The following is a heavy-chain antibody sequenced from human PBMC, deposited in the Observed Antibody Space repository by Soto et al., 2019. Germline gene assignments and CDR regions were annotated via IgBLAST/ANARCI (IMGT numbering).Heavy chain of an antibody. Sequence: QVQLQESGPGLVKPSETLSLTCTVSNGSISNFYWNWIRQSAGKGLEWIGRIHGSGSATYNPSLRSRVTMSVDTSKNQFSLKVNSVPGADTAVYYCARSSHKESWFDPWGQGTLVTVSS. CDR3: ARSSHKESWFDP. CDR2: IHGSGSA. D-gene: IGHD6-13*01. J-gene: IGHJ5*02. CDR1: NGSISNFY. V-gene: IGHV4-4*07.